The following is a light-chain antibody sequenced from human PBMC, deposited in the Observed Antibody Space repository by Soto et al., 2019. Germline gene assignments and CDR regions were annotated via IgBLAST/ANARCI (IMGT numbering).Light chain of an antibody. CDR3: QQRSEWPIT. J-gene: IGKJ5*01. Sequence: EIVLTQSPATLSLSPGERAALSCRACQSISTYLAWYQQKPGQAPRLFIYDASHRATGVPARFSGSGSGTDFTLTISSLEPEDFAVYYCQQRSEWPITFGQGTRLEIK. CDR2: DAS. CDR1: QSISTY. V-gene: IGKV3-11*01.